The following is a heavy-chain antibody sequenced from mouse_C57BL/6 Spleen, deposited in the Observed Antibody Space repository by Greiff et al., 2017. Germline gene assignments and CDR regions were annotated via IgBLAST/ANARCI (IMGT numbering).Heavy chain of an antibody. CDR3: ARWYYGSSFDY. CDR1: GYSFTGYY. J-gene: IGHJ2*01. V-gene: IGHV1-42*01. CDR2: INPSTGGT. Sequence: EVQLQQSGPELVKPGASVKISCKASGYSFTGYYMNWVKKSPEKSLEWIGEINPSTGGTTYNQKFKAKATLTVDKSSSTAYMQLKSLTSEDSAVYYCARWYYGSSFDYWGQGTTLTVSS. D-gene: IGHD1-1*01.